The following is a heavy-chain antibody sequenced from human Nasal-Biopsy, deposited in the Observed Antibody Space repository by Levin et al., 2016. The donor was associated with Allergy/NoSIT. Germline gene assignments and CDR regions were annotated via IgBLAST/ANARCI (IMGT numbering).Heavy chain of an antibody. Sequence: GGSLRLSCDASRFDFDGYFMNWIRQAPGRGLEWISGISPTWDTTYYVDSVRGRFVIIRDNLRAAIHLQMSSLRAEDTAVYFCAGSRETPDLGFYIDAWATGTSVTVSS. CDR1: RFDFDGYF. J-gene: IGHJ6*03. V-gene: IGHV3-11*01. D-gene: IGHD2-15*01. CDR2: ISPTWDTT. CDR3: AGSRETPDLGFYIDA.